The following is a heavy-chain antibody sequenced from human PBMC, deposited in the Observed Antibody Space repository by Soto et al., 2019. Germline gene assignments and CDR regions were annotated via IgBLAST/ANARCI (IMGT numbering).Heavy chain of an antibody. D-gene: IGHD4-4*01. CDR2: IKPDESEK. CDR3: VRGGSNYAS. V-gene: IGHV3-7*01. CDR1: GFTFSDSW. Sequence: EVHLVESGGGLVQPGGSLRLSCTASGFTFSDSWMTWVRQAPGKGLEWVARIKPDESEKKYADSVKGRFSISRDNAKNSMYLQMDSLRGEDTAVYYCVRGGSNYASWGQGTLFTVSS. J-gene: IGHJ5*02.